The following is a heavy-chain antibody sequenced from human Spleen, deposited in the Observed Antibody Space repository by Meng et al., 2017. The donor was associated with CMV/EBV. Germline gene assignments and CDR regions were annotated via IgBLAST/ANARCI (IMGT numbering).Heavy chain of an antibody. Sequence: ASVKVSCKASGYTFTAHYFHWVRQAPGQGLEWMGWIHPHRGDTNYAQQFQGRVTMTRDTSISTAYMELSRLRSDDTAVYYCVSGPNFLEVFDYWGQGTLVTVSS. CDR2: IHPHRGDT. J-gene: IGHJ4*02. CDR1: GYTFTAHY. V-gene: IGHV1-2*02. CDR3: VSGPNFLEVFDY. D-gene: IGHD3-3*01.